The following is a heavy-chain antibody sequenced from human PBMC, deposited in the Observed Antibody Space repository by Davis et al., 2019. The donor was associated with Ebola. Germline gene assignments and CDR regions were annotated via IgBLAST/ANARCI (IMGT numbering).Heavy chain of an antibody. Sequence: GSLRLPCAASGFTFSDYAMNWVRQAPGKGLEWVSSISSIGSFIYYADSVKGRFTTSRDNAKNSLYLQMNSLRAEDTAVYYCARGVDSNVCLGFWGQGTLVTVSS. V-gene: IGHV3-21*01. CDR2: ISSIGSFI. CDR1: GFTFSDYA. D-gene: IGHD3/OR15-3a*01. CDR3: ARGVDSNVCLGF. J-gene: IGHJ4*02.